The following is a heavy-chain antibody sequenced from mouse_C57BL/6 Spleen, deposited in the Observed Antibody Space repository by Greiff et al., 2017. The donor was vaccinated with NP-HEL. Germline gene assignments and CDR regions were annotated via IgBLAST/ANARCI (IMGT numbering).Heavy chain of an antibody. V-gene: IGHV1-69*01. CDR1: GYTFTSYW. CDR3: GLVVAKGYAMDY. Sequence: QVQLQQPGAELVMPGASVKLSCKASGYTFTSYWMHWVKQRPGQGLEWIGEIDPSDSYTNYNQKFKGKSTLTVDKSSSTAYMQLSSLTSEDSAVYYCGLVVAKGYAMDYWGQGTSVTVSS. D-gene: IGHD1-1*01. J-gene: IGHJ4*01. CDR2: IDPSDSYT.